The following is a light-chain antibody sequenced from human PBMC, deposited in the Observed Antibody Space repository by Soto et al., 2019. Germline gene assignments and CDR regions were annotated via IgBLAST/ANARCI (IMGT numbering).Light chain of an antibody. J-gene: IGLJ2*01. V-gene: IGLV1-47*02. CDR3: AVWDDSLVTFL. CDR2: TNN. CDR1: SSNIGSNS. Sequence: QSVLTQTASASATPGQWVTMSCSGGSSNIGSNSVFCYQQFPGTAPTLLIYTNNQRPSGVPDRFSGSNSGTSASLLISGLRTEDEDDYYCAVWDDSLVTFLFGGGTKVTVL.